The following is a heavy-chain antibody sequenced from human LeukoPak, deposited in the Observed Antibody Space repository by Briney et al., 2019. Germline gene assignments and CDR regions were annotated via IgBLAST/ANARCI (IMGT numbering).Heavy chain of an antibody. CDR1: GGSISSSSYY. V-gene: IGHV4-39*07. CDR2: IYYNGST. Sequence: SETLSLTCTVSGGSISSSSYYWGWIRQPPGKGLEWIGSIYYNGSTYYNPSLKSRVTISVDTSKNQFSLKLSSVTAADTAVYYCARGRIVGSGGFGYWGQGTLVTVSS. CDR3: ARGRIVGSGGFGY. D-gene: IGHD3-10*01. J-gene: IGHJ4*02.